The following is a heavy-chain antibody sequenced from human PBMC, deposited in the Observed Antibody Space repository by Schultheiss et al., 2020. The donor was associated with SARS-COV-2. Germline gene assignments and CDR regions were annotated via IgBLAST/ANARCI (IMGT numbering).Heavy chain of an antibody. CDR1: GLTFSSHG. V-gene: IGHV3-33*01. CDR3: ASEAGDFWSGYVIGYGMDV. CDR2: ISYDENNK. D-gene: IGHD3-3*01. J-gene: IGHJ6*04. Sequence: GGSLRLSCAASGLTFSSHGMHWVRQAPGKGLEWVAVISYDENNKYYADSVKGRFTISRDNSKKTLHLQMNSLRAEDTAVYYCASEAGDFWSGYVIGYGMDVWGKGTTVTLSS.